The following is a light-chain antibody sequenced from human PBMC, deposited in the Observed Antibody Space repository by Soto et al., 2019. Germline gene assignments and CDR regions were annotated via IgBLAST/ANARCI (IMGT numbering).Light chain of an antibody. J-gene: IGKJ1*01. CDR3: LQDYDYPRT. CDR2: AAS. Sequence: IQMTQSPYSLSAFVGDRVTITCRASQGIRDELGWYQQKAGKAPNLLISAASRLQSGVPSRFSGRGSGTDFTLTISSLQPEDFATYYCLQDYDYPRTFGQGTKVDIK. V-gene: IGKV1-6*01. CDR1: QGIRDE.